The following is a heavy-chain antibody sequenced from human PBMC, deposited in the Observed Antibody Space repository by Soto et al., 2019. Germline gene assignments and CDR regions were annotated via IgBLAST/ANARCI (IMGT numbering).Heavy chain of an antibody. CDR3: TGGPPNWGFDS. Sequence: ASVKVSCKVSGYSVTKLSMHWVRQAPGQGLEWMGWMSPKTANTGYAQKFQGRVTMTRSTSISTAYMELSSLTSEDTAVYYCTGGPPNWGFDSWGQGTPVTVSS. D-gene: IGHD7-27*01. J-gene: IGHJ5*01. CDR1: GYSVTKLS. V-gene: IGHV1-8*01. CDR2: MSPKTANT.